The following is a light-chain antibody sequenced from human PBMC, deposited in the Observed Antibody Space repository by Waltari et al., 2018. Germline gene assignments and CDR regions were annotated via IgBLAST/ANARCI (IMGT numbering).Light chain of an antibody. Sequence: DIVMTQSPDSLAVSLGERATINCKSSQSVLYSSNNKNYLAWYQQKPGQPPKLLIYWASTRESGVPDRFSGSGSGTDFTLTISSLQAEDVAVYYCQQYRDTPYTFGQGTNLEI. CDR3: QQYRDTPYT. V-gene: IGKV4-1*01. J-gene: IGKJ2*01. CDR1: QSVLYSSNNKNY. CDR2: WAS.